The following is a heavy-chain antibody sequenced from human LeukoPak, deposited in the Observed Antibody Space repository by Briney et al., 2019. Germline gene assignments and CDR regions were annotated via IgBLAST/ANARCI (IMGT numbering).Heavy chain of an antibody. CDR3: AKDHYDSSGYYLN. V-gene: IGHV3-23*01. CDR2: ISGSGVNT. Sequence: GGSLRLSCAASGFTFSSYAMSWVRQAPGKGLEWVSTISGSGVNTYYADSVKGRFTISRDNSKNTLYLQMNSLRAEDTAVYYCAKDHYDSSGYYLNWGQGTLVTVSS. CDR1: GFTFSSYA. J-gene: IGHJ4*02. D-gene: IGHD3-22*01.